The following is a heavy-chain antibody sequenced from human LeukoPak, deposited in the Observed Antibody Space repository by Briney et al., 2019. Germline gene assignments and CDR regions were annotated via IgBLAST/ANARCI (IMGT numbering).Heavy chain of an antibody. V-gene: IGHV1-2*02. CDR2: INPNSGDT. CDR3: ARDRRPSGSYSPFDY. CDR1: GYTLTDYY. D-gene: IGHD1-26*01. Sequence: ASVKVSCKASGYTLTDYYMHWVRQAPGQGLEWMGWINPNSGDTHYAQKFQGRVTMTGDTSVSTAYMELSRLRSDDTAVYYCARDRRPSGSYSPFDYWGQATLVTVSS. J-gene: IGHJ4*02.